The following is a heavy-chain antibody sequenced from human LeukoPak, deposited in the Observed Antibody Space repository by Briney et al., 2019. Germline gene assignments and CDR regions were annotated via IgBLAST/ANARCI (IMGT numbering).Heavy chain of an antibody. CDR1: GGSISSSSYY. D-gene: IGHD2/OR15-2a*01. Sequence: SETLSLTCTVSGGSISSSSYYWGWIRQPPGKGLEWIGSIYYSGSTYYNPSLKSRVTISVDTSKNQFSLKLSSVTAADTAVYYCARGGYYGPSRSFDYWGQGTLVTVSS. CDR3: ARGGYYGPSRSFDY. V-gene: IGHV4-39*07. J-gene: IGHJ4*02. CDR2: IYYSGST.